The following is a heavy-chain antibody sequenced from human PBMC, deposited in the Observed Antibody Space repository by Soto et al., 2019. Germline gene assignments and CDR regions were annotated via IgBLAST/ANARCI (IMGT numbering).Heavy chain of an antibody. D-gene: IGHD3-16*01. V-gene: IGHV4-59*01. CDR1: GGSISSYY. J-gene: IGHJ6*02. Sequence: SETLSLTCTVSGGSISSYYWSWIRQPPGKGLEWIGYIYYSGSTNYNPSLKSRVTISVDTYKNQFSLKLSSVTDADTAVYYCARARGGNYYYYGMDVWGQGTTVTVSS. CDR2: IYYSGST. CDR3: ARARGGNYYYYGMDV.